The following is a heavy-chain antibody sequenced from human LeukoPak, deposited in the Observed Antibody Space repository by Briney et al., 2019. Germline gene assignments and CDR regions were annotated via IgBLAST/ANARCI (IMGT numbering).Heavy chain of an antibody. CDR2: VYYGGST. V-gene: IGHV4-59*01. J-gene: IGHJ4*02. Sequence: SETLSLTCAVSGASINDFYWTWIRQPPGKGLEWIGYVYYGGSTNYNPSLKSRVSMSVDTSKNQFSLKLNSVTAADTAVYYCARDGKRGYSYGYFDSWGQGTLVTVSS. CDR1: GASINDFY. CDR3: ARDGKRGYSYGYFDS. D-gene: IGHD5-18*01.